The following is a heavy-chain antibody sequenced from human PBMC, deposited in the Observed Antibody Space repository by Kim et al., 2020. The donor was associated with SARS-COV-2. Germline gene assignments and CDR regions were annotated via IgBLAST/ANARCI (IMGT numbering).Heavy chain of an antibody. D-gene: IGHD6-13*01. CDR2: IYYSGST. CDR3: ARGLQLGLYFDY. J-gene: IGHJ4*02. CDR1: GGSISSSSYY. V-gene: IGHV4-39*07. Sequence: SETLSLTCTVSGGSISSSSYYWGWIRQPPGKGLEWIGSIYYSGSTYYNPSLKSRVTISVDTSKNQFSLKLSSVTAADTAVYYCARGLQLGLYFDYWGQGTLVTVSS.